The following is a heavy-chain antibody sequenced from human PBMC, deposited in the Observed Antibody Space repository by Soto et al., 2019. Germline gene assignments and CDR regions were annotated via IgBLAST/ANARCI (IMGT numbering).Heavy chain of an antibody. V-gene: IGHV1-2*04. CDR2: INPNSGGT. D-gene: IGHD6-13*01. CDR3: ARGTAAAGILYYYGMDV. Sequence: QVQLVQSGAEVKKPGASVKVSCKASGYTFTGYYMHWVRQAPGQGLEWMGWINPNSGGTNYAQKFQGWVTMTRDTSISTAYMELGRLRSDDTAVYYCARGTAAAGILYYYGMDVWGQGTTVTVSS. J-gene: IGHJ6*02. CDR1: GYTFTGYY.